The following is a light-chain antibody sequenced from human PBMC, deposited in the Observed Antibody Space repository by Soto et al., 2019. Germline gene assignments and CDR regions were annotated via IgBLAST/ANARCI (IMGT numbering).Light chain of an antibody. CDR1: QSVLYSSNNKNY. CDR2: GAS. Sequence: DIVMTQSPDSLAVSLGERATINCKSSQSVLYSSNNKNYLAWYQQKPGQAPRLLIYGASTRATGIPARFSGSGSGTEFTLTISSLQSEDFAVYYCQQYNNWPRGTFGGGTKVDIK. CDR3: QQYNNWPRGT. V-gene: IGKV4-1*01. J-gene: IGKJ4*01.